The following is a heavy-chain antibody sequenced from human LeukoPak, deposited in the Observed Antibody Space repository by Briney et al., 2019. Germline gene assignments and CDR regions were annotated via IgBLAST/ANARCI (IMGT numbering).Heavy chain of an antibody. D-gene: IGHD5-18*01. J-gene: IGHJ4*02. CDR3: ASLAPPLGYSYPLEHY. CDR1: GGSISSSSYY. Sequence: SETLSLTCTVSGGSISSSSYYWGWIRQPPGKGLEWIGSIYYSGSTYYNPSLKSRVTISVDTSKNQFSLKLSSVTAADTAVYYCASLAPPLGYSYPLEHYWGQGTLVTVSS. CDR2: IYYSGST. V-gene: IGHV4-39*01.